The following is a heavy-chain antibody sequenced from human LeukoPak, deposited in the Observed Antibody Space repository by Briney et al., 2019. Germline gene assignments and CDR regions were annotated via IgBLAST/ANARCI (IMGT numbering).Heavy chain of an antibody. CDR2: IHASGST. Sequence: SETLSLTCTVSGGSVSSGSYYWSWIRQPPGKGLEWIGYIHASGSTNQSPSLKSRVTISVDTSKNQFSLKLTSVTAADTAVYYCARGRPVTGSFYFDYWGQGTLVTVSS. V-gene: IGHV4-61*01. CDR3: ARGRPVTGSFYFDY. CDR1: GGSVSSGSYY. D-gene: IGHD1-26*01. J-gene: IGHJ4*02.